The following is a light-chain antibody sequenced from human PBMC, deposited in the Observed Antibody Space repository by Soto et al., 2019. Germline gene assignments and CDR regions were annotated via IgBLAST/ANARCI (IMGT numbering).Light chain of an antibody. Sequence: DVVMTQTQLSLSVTPGQPASISCKSSQSLLHITGETFLFWYLQKPGQSPQLLIYEVSTRVSGVPDRFSGSGSGTDFTLEISRVETDDVGIYYCMQSTQLPPTFXQGTRMEIK. CDR2: EVS. CDR1: QSLLHITGETF. CDR3: MQSTQLPPT. V-gene: IGKV2D-29*02. J-gene: IGKJ5*01.